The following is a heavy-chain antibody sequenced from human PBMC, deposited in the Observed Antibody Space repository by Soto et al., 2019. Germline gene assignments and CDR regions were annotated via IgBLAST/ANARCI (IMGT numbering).Heavy chain of an antibody. D-gene: IGHD3-10*01. CDR3: AKTMVRGVKPRFFDY. Sequence: GGSLRLSCTASGFTFSSYWMSWVRQAPGKGLEWVSVITYSGSNKYYADSVKGRFTISRDNSKNTLYLQMNSLRAEDTAVYYCAKTMVRGVKPRFFDYWGQGTLVTVSS. CDR1: GFTFSSYW. CDR2: ITYSGSNK. V-gene: IGHV3-23*01. J-gene: IGHJ4*02.